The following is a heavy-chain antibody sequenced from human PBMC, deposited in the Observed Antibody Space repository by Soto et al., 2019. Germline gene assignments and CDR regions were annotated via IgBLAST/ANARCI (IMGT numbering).Heavy chain of an antibody. CDR2: ITSDTTFT. Sequence: EVQLVETGGGLVKPGGSLRVSCAASGFTFNSYSMAWVRQVPGKGLEWVSSITSDTTFTLYADSVKGRFTMSRDNAKNSLYLQMSSLRVEDTAVYYCVRNSSRLDYWGQGAPVTVSS. D-gene: IGHD2-2*01. V-gene: IGHV3-21*01. J-gene: IGHJ4*02. CDR3: VRNSSRLDY. CDR1: GFTFNSYS.